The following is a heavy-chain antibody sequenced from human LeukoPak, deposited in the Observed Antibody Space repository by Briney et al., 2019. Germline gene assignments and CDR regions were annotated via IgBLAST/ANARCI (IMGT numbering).Heavy chain of an antibody. CDR2: IYHSGST. J-gene: IGHJ5*02. CDR3: AREYCSGGSCYGNWFDP. CDR1: GYSISSGYY. D-gene: IGHD2-15*01. Sequence: PSETLSLTCTVSGYSISSGYYWGWIRQPPGKGLEWIGSIYHSGSTYYNPSLKSRVTISVDTSKNQFSLKLSSVTAADTAVYYCAREYCSGGSCYGNWFDPWGQGTLVTVSS. V-gene: IGHV4-38-2*02.